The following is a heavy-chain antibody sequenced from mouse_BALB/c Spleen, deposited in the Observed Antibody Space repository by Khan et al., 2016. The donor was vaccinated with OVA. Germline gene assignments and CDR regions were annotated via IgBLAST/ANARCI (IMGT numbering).Heavy chain of an antibody. V-gene: IGHV3-2*02. J-gene: IGHJ3*01. CDR1: GYSITSDYA. CDR2: INYSGGT. Sequence: EVKLVESGPGLVKPSQSLSLTCTVTGYSITSDYAWNWIRQFPGNKLEWMGYINYSGGTSYLPSLKSRISITRETSKNQFFLQLNSVSTEDAATYYCSRWFTYWGQGTLVTVS. CDR3: SRWFTY.